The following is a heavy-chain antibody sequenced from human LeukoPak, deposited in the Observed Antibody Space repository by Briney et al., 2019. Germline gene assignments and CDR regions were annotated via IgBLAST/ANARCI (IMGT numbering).Heavy chain of an antibody. CDR3: ARDRTYDSSGYYSGYFDY. CDR2: ISYDGSNK. J-gene: IGHJ4*02. Sequence: GRSLRLSCAASGFTFSSYAMHWVRQAPGKGLEWVAVISYDGSNKYYADSVKGRFTISRDNSKNTLYLQMNSLRAEDTAVYYCARDRTYDSSGYYSGYFDYWGQGTLVTVSS. CDR1: GFTFSSYA. D-gene: IGHD3-22*01. V-gene: IGHV3-30*04.